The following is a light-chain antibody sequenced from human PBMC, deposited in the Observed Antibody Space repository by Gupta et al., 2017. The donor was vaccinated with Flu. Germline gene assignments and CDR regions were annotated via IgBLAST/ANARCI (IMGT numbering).Light chain of an antibody. CDR2: DAS. CDR3: QQEGSSLWP. CDR1: QSVTSNY. V-gene: IGKV3D-20*01. Sequence: ESVLTQSPATLSLSPGERATLFCGATQSVTSNYVAWYQKKPGLAPRLLIFDASRRATGVPDRFSGSGFGTDFTLTISRLEPEDFAVYYCQQEGSSLWPFGQGTKVEI. J-gene: IGKJ1*01.